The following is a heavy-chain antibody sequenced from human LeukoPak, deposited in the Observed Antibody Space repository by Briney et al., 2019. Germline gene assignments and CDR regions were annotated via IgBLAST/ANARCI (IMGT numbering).Heavy chain of an antibody. Sequence: TSETLSLTCAVSGGSISSSNWWSWVRQPPGKGLEWIGEIYHSGSTNYNPSLKSRVTISVDKSKNQFSLKLSSVTAADTAVYYCASSIAAASHLIQRWGQGTLVTVSS. CDR3: ASSIAAASHLIQR. CDR2: IYHSGST. J-gene: IGHJ4*02. D-gene: IGHD6-13*01. CDR1: GGSISSSNW. V-gene: IGHV4-4*02.